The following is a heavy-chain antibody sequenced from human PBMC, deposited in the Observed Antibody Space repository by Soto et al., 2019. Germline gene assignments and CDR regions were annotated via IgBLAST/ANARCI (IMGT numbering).Heavy chain of an antibody. CDR3: ARVGGRITIFGAVTSHNWFDP. Sequence: SETLSLTCAVYGGSFSGYYWSWIRQPPGKGLEWIGEINHSGSTNYNPSLKSRVTISVDTSKNQFSLKLSSVTAADTAVYYCARVGGRITIFGAVTSHNWFDPWGQGPLVT. V-gene: IGHV4-34*01. CDR1: GGSFSGYY. J-gene: IGHJ5*02. CDR2: INHSGST. D-gene: IGHD3-3*01.